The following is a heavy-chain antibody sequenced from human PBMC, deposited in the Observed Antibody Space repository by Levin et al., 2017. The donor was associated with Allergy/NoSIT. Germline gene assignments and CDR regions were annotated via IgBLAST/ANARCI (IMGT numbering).Heavy chain of an antibody. J-gene: IGHJ4*02. D-gene: IGHD2-15*01. CDR3: TRSRDCSGGACYRGVFDY. CDR1: GITVSSHY. Sequence: GESLKISCAASGITVSSHYMSWVRQAPGRGLEWVSSIYSGGTTYYADSVKGRFTISRDNSKSTLYFQMNTLRAEDTAVYYCTRSRDCSGGACYRGVFDYWGQGILVTASS. CDR2: IYSGGTT. V-gene: IGHV3-66*01.